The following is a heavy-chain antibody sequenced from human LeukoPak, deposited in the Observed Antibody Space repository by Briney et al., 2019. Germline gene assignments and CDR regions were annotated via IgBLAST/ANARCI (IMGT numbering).Heavy chain of an antibody. CDR2: IYYSGST. D-gene: IGHD3-22*01. J-gene: IGHJ4*02. CDR1: GGSINSGVYY. V-gene: IGHV4-31*03. Sequence: SETLSLTCTVSGGSINSGVYYGSWIRQPPGKGLEWIGYIYYSGSTYYNLSLKSRVTISIDTSKNQFSLKLTSVTAADTAVYYGARDNTGYSTFDYWGQGTLVTVSS. CDR3: ARDNTGYSTFDY.